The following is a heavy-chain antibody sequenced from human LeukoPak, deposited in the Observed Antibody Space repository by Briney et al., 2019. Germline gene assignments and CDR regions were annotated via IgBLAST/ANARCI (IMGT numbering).Heavy chain of an antibody. CDR3: ARARGFVVVVAATYYFDY. Sequence: PGGSLRFFCAASGFTFSSYWMSWVRQAPGKGLEWVANIKQDGSEKYYVDSVKGRFTISRDNAKNSLYLQMNSLRAEDTAVYYCARARGFVVVVAATYYFDYWGQGTLVTVSS. V-gene: IGHV3-7*01. CDR1: GFTFSSYW. CDR2: IKQDGSEK. J-gene: IGHJ4*02. D-gene: IGHD2-15*01.